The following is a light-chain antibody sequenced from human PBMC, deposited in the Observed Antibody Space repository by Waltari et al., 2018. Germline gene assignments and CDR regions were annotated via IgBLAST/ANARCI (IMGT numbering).Light chain of an antibody. V-gene: IGKV3-11*01. J-gene: IGKJ2*01. Sequence: EIVLTQSPATLSLSPGERATPACRASQDVSSYLAWYQHKPGQAPRFLIYDASNRAPGIPARFSGSGSGTAFALNISSLESEDFAVYYCQQRNSWPPTFGQGTKLEIK. CDR1: QDVSSY. CDR3: QQRNSWPPT. CDR2: DAS.